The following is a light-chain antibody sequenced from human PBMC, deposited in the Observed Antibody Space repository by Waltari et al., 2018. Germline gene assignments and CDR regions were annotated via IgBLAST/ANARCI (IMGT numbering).Light chain of an antibody. CDR1: SSDVGGHHY. V-gene: IGLV2-14*03. J-gene: IGLJ1*01. Sequence: QSALTQPAPVSGSPGQSTTISCTGTSSDVGGHHYVSWYQQHPGKAPKLIIYDVTDRPSGVSNRFSGSKFGNTASLTISGLQAEDEADYYCSSYTSSGTPYVFGTGTRVTVL. CDR2: DVT. CDR3: SSYTSSGTPYV.